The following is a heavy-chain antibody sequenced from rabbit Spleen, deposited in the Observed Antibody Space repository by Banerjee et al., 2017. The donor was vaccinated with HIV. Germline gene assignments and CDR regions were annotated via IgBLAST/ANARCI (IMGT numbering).Heavy chain of an antibody. D-gene: IGHD8-1*01. CDR2: IDTGSSGFS. Sequence: QEQLVESGGGLVKPGASLTLTCIASGVSFSGNSYMCWVRQAPGKGLEWIVCIDTGSSGFSYFASWAKGRFTISKTSSTTVTLQMTSLTAADTATYFCARDTGSSFSSYGMDLWGPGTPRHRL. CDR1: GVSFSGNSY. V-gene: IGHV1S45*01. J-gene: IGHJ6*01. CDR3: ARDTGSSFSSYGMDL.